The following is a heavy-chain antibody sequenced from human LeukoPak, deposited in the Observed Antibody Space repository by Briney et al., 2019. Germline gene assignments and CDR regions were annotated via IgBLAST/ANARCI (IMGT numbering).Heavy chain of an antibody. CDR1: GFTFSSFW. V-gene: IGHV3-74*01. CDR2: ISSDGSST. D-gene: IGHD3-22*01. J-gene: IGHJ4*02. CDR3: ARSMIFPPDSFDY. Sequence: GGSLRLFCAASGFTFSSFWMHWVRQAPGKGLVWVSRISSDGSSTTYADSVKGRFTISRDNAKNTLYLQMNSLRAEDTAVYYCARSMIFPPDSFDYWGQGTLVTVSS.